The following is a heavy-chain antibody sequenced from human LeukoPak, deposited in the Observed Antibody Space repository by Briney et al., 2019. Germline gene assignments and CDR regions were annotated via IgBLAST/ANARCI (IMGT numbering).Heavy chain of an antibody. Sequence: PGGSLRLSCAASGFTFDDYGMSWVRQAPGKGLEWVSGINWNGGSTGYADSVKGRFTISRDNAKNSLYLQMNSLRAEDTAVYYCAKEGGSYSGLDYWGQGTLVTVSS. CDR2: INWNGGST. V-gene: IGHV3-20*04. J-gene: IGHJ4*02. CDR1: GFTFDDYG. CDR3: AKEGGSYSGLDY. D-gene: IGHD1-26*01.